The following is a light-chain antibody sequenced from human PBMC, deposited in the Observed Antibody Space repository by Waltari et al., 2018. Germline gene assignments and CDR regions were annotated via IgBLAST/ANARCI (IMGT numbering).Light chain of an antibody. CDR1: QTLLYTPDNRNY. CDR3: QQYYENPQT. Sequence: DIVMTQSPESLAVSLGDGATIRGSTIQTLLYTPDNRNYLAWYQVKPRQPPVLLLYWASTRASGVPGRFSGSGSGTDFTLTISSLQAEDVATYYCQQYYENPQTFGQGTKLEIK. V-gene: IGKV4-1*01. CDR2: WAS. J-gene: IGKJ2*01.